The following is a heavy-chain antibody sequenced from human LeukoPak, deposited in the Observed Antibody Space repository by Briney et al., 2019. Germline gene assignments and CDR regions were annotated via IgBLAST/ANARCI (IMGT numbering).Heavy chain of an antibody. CDR2: IYPDDSDT. Sequence: GESLKISCKASGNSFTNYWIGWVRQMPGKGLEWMGIIYPDDSDTRYSPSFQGQVTISVVKSISTAYLQWSSLKASDTAMYYCASLPRGSSGWNYFDYWGQGTLVTVSS. J-gene: IGHJ4*02. V-gene: IGHV5-51*01. CDR1: GNSFTNYW. CDR3: ASLPRGSSGWNYFDY. D-gene: IGHD6-19*01.